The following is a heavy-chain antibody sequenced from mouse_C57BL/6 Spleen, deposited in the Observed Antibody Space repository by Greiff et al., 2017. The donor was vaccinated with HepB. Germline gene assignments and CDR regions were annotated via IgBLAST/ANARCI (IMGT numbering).Heavy chain of an antibody. CDR1: GYTFTSYW. D-gene: IGHD2-5*01. CDR3: ADYSNYWAMDY. V-gene: IGHV1-64*01. CDR2: IHPNSGST. J-gene: IGHJ4*01. Sequence: QVQLQQPGAALVKPGASVKLSCKASGYTFTSYWMHWVKQRPGQGLEWIGMIHPNSGSTNYNEKFKSKATLTVDKSSSTAYMQLSSLTSEDSAVYYCADYSNYWAMDYWGQGTSVTVSS.